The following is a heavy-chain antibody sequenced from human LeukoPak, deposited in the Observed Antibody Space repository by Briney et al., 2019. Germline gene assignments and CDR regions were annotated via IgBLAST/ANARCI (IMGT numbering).Heavy chain of an antibody. CDR1: GGSISSYY. J-gene: IGHJ4*02. CDR3: ARMSMYLLELLH. Sequence: SETLSLTCTVSGGSISSYYWSWIRQPPGKGLEWIGYIYTSGSTNYNPSLKSRVTISVDTSKNQFSLKLSSVTAADTAVYYCARMSMYLLELLHRGQGTLVTVSS. D-gene: IGHD1-7*01. CDR2: IYTSGST. V-gene: IGHV4-4*09.